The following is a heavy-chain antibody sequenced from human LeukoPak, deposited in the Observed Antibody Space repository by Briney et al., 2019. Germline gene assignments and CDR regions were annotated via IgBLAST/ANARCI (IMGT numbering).Heavy chain of an antibody. CDR3: ARGDYFDSNNYYPFGY. CDR1: GYTFTGYY. CDR2: INPNSGGT. D-gene: IGHD3-22*01. J-gene: IGHJ4*02. Sequence: ASMKVSCKASGYTFTGYYIHWLRQAPGQGLEWMGFINPNSGGTNYAQKFQGRVTMTRDTSISTAYMELSRLRSDDTAVYYCARGDYFDSNNYYPFGYWGQGTLITVSS. V-gene: IGHV1-2*02.